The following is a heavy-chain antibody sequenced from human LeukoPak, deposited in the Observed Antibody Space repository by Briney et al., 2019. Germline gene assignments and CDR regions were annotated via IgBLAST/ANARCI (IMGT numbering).Heavy chain of an antibody. D-gene: IGHD6-6*01. J-gene: IGHJ6*03. CDR1: GYTFTGYY. CDR3: ARVSSSSLDYYYYYMDV. V-gene: IGHV1-2*06. Sequence: ASVKVSCKASGYTFTGYYMHWVRQAPGQGLEWMGRINPNSGGTNYAQKFQGRGTMTRDTSISTAYMELSRRRSDDTAVYYCARVSSSSLDYYYYYMDVWGKGTTVTVSS. CDR2: INPNSGGT.